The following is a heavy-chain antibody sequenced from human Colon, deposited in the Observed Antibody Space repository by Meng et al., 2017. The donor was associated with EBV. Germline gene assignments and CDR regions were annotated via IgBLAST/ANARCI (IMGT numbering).Heavy chain of an antibody. CDR3: ARYRLQNDYGDQLYYFDY. CDR1: RGSFSGYY. Sequence: QVQLQQWGAGLLKPSETLSLPCTVYRGSFSGYYWSWIRQPPGKGLEWIGEISHSGSTNYNPSLKSRVTISLDTSKNQFSLRLSSVTAADTAVYYCARYRLQNDYGDQLYYFDYWGQGTLVTVAS. J-gene: IGHJ4*02. V-gene: IGHV4-34*01. D-gene: IGHD4-17*01. CDR2: ISHSGST.